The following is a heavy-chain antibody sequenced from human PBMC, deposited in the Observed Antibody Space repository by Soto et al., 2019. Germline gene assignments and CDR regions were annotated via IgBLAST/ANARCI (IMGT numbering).Heavy chain of an antibody. CDR2: ITGSTGTT. V-gene: IGHV3-23*01. J-gene: IGHJ4*02. CDR3: AREKATGYSGVFDS. CDR1: GFTFSNFA. Sequence: GGSLRLSCAASGFTFSNFAMSWVRHAPGKGLEWVSEITGSTGTTYYADSVKGRFIISRDNSKNTLYLQMNSLSAEDTAVYYCAREKATGYSGVFDSWGQGTLVTVSS. D-gene: IGHD3-9*01.